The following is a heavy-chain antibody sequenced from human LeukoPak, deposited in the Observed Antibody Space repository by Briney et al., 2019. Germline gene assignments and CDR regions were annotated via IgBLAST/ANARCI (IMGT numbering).Heavy chain of an antibody. CDR2: ISSSSSYI. J-gene: IGHJ4*02. CDR3: ARDIHSSSGFDY. Sequence: GGSLRLSCAASGFSFRSYWMHWVRQAPGKGLEWVSSISSSSSYIYYADSVKGRFTISRDNAKNSLYLQTNSLRAEDTAVYYCARDIHSSSGFDYWGQGTLVTVSS. CDR1: GFSFRSYW. V-gene: IGHV3-21*01. D-gene: IGHD6-6*01.